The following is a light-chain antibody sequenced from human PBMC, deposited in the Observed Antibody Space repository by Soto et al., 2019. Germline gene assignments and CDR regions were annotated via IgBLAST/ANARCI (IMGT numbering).Light chain of an antibody. Sequence: QSVLTQPPSASGTPGQRVTISCSGGSSNIGSNTINWYQQLPGTAPKLLIYANNHRPSGVPDRFSGSKSGTSASLAISGLQSEYESEYYCASWDDRMNGVIFGGGTKLTVL. J-gene: IGLJ2*01. CDR1: SSNIGSNT. CDR2: ANN. V-gene: IGLV1-44*01. CDR3: ASWDDRMNGVI.